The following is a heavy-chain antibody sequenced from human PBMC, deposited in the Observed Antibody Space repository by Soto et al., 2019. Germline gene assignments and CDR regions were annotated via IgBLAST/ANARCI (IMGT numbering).Heavy chain of an antibody. Sequence: SETLSLTCTVSGGTITSDDYHWTWIRQPPGKGLEWIGFIYCSGTYYNPSLRGRVTISVDTSKNEFSLKLSSVTAADTAVYYCARDLAYCASGSCYAKWGSWGQGTLVTSPQ. V-gene: IGHV4-30-4*01. CDR3: ARDLAYCASGSCYAKWGS. CDR1: GGTITSDDYH. J-gene: IGHJ4*02. D-gene: IGHD2-15*01. CDR2: IYCSGT.